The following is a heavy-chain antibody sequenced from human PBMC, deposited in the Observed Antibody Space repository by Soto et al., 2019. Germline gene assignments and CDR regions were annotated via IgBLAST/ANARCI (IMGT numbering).Heavy chain of an antibody. CDR2: INPSGGGT. CDR3: ARGFLKTYYFDF. CDR1: GYTFTTYY. J-gene: IGHJ4*02. V-gene: IGHV1-46*01. Sequence: ASVKVSCKASGYTFTTYYMHWVRQAPGQGLEWMGVINPSGGGTSYTQKFQDRVTMTRDTSTSTVYMELSSLRSEDAAVYYCARGFLKTYYFDFWGQGTLVTVSS.